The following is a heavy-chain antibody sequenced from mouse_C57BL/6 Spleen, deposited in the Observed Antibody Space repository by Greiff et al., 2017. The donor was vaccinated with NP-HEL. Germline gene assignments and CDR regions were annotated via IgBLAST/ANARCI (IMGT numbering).Heavy chain of an antibody. Sequence: VQLLQPGAELVKPGASVKLSCKASGFTFTSYWMHWVKQTPGQGLEWIGMIIPSSGSTNYNEKFKSKVTLTIDKSSSTAYMQLSSLTSEDSAVYYCARGILRHYFDYWGQGTTLTVAS. CDR2: IIPSSGST. J-gene: IGHJ2*01. D-gene: IGHD1-2*01. V-gene: IGHV1-64*01. CDR3: ARGILRHYFDY. CDR1: GFTFTSYW.